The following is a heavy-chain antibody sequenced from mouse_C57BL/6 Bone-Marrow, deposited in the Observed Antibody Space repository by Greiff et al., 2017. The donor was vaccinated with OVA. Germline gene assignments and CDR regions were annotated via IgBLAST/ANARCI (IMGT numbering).Heavy chain of an antibody. CDR1: GYTFTDYN. CDR3: ARRAYYYGRMDY. D-gene: IGHD1-1*01. J-gene: IGHJ4*01. CDR2: INPNNGGT. Sequence: DVQLQESGPELVKPGASVKIPCKASGYTFTDYNMDWVKQSHGKSLEWIGDINPNNGGTIYNQKFKGKATLTVDKSSSTAYMELRSLTSEDTAVYYCARRAYYYGRMDYWGQGTSVTVSS. V-gene: IGHV1-18*01.